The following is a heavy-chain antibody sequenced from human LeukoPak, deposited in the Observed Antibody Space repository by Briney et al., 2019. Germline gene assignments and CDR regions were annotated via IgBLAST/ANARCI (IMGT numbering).Heavy chain of an antibody. CDR2: IYPGDSQPGDSDP. D-gene: IGHD3-22*01. V-gene: IGHV5-51*01. Sequence: GESLKISCKTAGYTFTSHWIGWVRQMPGKGLEWMGNIYPGDSQPGDSDPKYSPSFRGQVAISADKSVSTAYLQWNSLKASDTAMYYCARLVVYSETSDYEGGDGFDIWGQGTMVTVSS. J-gene: IGHJ3*02. CDR3: ARLVVYSETSDYEGGDGFDI. CDR1: GYTFTSHW.